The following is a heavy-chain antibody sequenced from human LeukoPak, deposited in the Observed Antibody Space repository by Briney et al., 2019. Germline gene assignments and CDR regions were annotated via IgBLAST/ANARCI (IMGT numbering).Heavy chain of an antibody. CDR3: ARGSSSSEGFGYYYYYYMDV. V-gene: IGHV4-59*01. D-gene: IGHD6-6*01. CDR2: IYYSGST. Sequence: SETLSLTCTVSGGSISSYYWSWIRQPRGKGLEWSGYIYYSGSTNYNPSLKSRVTISVDTSKDQFSLKLSSVTAADTAVYYCARGSSSSEGFGYYYYYYMDVWGKGTTVTVSS. CDR1: GGSISSYY. J-gene: IGHJ6*03.